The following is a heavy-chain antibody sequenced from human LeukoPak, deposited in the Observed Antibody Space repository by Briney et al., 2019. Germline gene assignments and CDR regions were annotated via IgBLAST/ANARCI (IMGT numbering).Heavy chain of an antibody. Sequence: GEALKISCKGFGDSFSTYWIGWVRQMPGKGLEWMGIIHPPDSDTHYSPSFQGQVTLSADRSTGTAYLQWSSLKASDTAIYYWACRKYFSPWSDTWGQGTLVIVSS. CDR2: IHPPDSDT. D-gene: IGHD1-14*01. CDR3: ACRKYFSPWSDT. V-gene: IGHV5-51*01. CDR1: GDSFSTYW. J-gene: IGHJ5*02.